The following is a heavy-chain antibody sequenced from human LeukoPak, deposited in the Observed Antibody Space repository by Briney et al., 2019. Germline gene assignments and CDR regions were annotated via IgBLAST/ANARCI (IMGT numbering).Heavy chain of an antibody. J-gene: IGHJ4*02. D-gene: IGHD2-21*02. V-gene: IGHV3-23*01. CDR3: ARGGHDFNPFYW. CDR1: GFTFSTYA. CDR2: IKGSGGDP. Sequence: PGGSLRLSCAASGFTFSTYAMGWVRQAPGKGLEWVSSIKGSGGDPFYADSVKGRFTISRDNSKNTLFLQLNSLRAVDSAVYYCARGGHDFNPFYWWGQGTLVTVSS.